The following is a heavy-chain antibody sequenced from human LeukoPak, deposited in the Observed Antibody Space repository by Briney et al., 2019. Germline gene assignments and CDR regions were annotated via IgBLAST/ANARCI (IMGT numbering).Heavy chain of an antibody. V-gene: IGHV4-39*07. D-gene: IGHD4-17*01. CDR3: ARYDYGDPIDY. CDR2: IYYSGST. J-gene: IGHJ4*02. CDR1: GGSISSSSYY. Sequence: SETLSLTCTVSGGSISSSSYYWGWIRQPPGKGLEWIGSIYYSGSTYYNPSLKSRVTISVDTSKNQFSLKLSSVTAADTAVYYCARYDYGDPIDYWGQGTLVTVSS.